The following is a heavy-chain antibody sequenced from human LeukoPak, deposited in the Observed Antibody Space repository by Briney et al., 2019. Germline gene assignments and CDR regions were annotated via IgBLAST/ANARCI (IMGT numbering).Heavy chain of an antibody. D-gene: IGHD4-23*01. CDR2: IKQDGSAK. CDR3: ARDESGGYYVY. J-gene: IGHJ4*02. CDR1: GFTFSSDW. V-gene: IGHV3-7*01. Sequence: PGGSLRLSCAASGFTFSSDWMTWVRQAPGKGLEWVANIKQDGSAKYYVDSVKGRFTISRDNAKSSVYLQMSSLKAEDSAIYYCARDESGGYYVYWGQGTLVTVSS.